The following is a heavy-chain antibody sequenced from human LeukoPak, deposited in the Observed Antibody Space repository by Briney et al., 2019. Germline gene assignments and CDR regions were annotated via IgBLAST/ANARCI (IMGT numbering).Heavy chain of an antibody. Sequence: SATLSLTCTVSGGSISSYYWSWIRQPPGKGLEWIGYIYYSGSTNYNPSLKSRVTISVDTSKNQFSLKLSSMTAADTAVYYCARGSGWYYYWGQGTLVTVSS. CDR3: ARGSGWYYY. CDR1: GGSISSYY. CDR2: IYYSGST. D-gene: IGHD6-19*01. V-gene: IGHV4-59*01. J-gene: IGHJ4*02.